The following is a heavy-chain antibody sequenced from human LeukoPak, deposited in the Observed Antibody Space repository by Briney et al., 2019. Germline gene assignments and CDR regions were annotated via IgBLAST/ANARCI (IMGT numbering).Heavy chain of an antibody. V-gene: IGHV4-39*07. CDR1: GGSITSSGFY. CDR3: ARQPNIVVVDNWFDP. D-gene: IGHD2-15*01. CDR2: IYYGGRA. J-gene: IGHJ5*02. Sequence: SDTLSLTCTVSGGSITSSGFYWGWIRQPPGKGLEWIGNIYYGGRAYYNPSLKSRVTISVDTSKNQFSLKLSSVTAADTAVYYCARQPNIVVVDNWFDPWGQGTLVAVSS.